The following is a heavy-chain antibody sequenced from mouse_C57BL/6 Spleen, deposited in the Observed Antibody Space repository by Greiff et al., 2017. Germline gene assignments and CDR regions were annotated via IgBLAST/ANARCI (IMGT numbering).Heavy chain of an antibody. D-gene: IGHD1-1*01. CDR3: ANYGRDDYFDY. V-gene: IGHV1-7*01. Sequence: VQLQQSGAELAKPGASVKLSCKASGYTFTSYWMHWVKQRPGQGLEWIGYINPSSGYTKYNQKFKDKATLTADKSSSTAYLQLSSLTYDDSAVYYCANYGRDDYFDYWGQGTTLTVSS. CDR1: GYTFTSYW. J-gene: IGHJ2*01. CDR2: INPSSGYT.